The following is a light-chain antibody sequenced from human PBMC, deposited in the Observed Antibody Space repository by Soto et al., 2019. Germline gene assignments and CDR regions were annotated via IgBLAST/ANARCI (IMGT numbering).Light chain of an antibody. CDR3: LQYRASPST. V-gene: IGKV1-16*02. J-gene: IGKJ4*01. Sequence: DIQMPQSPSSLSASVGDRVTITCRASQGIDNYLAWFQQKAGKAPKPLIYGASTLLSGVPSNFSGSASGTDFTLTISSLQPEDLATYYCLQYRASPSTFGGGTKVEIK. CDR2: GAS. CDR1: QGIDNY.